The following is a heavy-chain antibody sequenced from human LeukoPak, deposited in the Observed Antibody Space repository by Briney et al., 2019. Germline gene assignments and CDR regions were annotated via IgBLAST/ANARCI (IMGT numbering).Heavy chain of an antibody. V-gene: IGHV4-34*01. D-gene: IGHD2-15*01. J-gene: IGHJ4*02. Sequence: SETLSLTCAVYGGSFSGYYWSWIRQPPGKGLEWIGEINHSGSTNYNPSLKSRVPISVDTSKNQLSLKLSSVTAADTAVYYCGRGQGSGGSYPLLYYFDYWGQATLVTVSS. CDR1: GGSFSGYY. CDR2: INHSGST. CDR3: GRGQGSGGSYPLLYYFDY.